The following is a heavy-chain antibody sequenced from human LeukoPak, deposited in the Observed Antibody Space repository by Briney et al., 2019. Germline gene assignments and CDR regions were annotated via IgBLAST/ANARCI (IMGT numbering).Heavy chain of an antibody. V-gene: IGHV3-30*18. J-gene: IGHJ4*02. CDR2: ISYDESHK. Sequence: PGGSLRLSCAASGFTFSSYGMHWVRQAPGKGLEWVTVISYDESHKYYADSVKGRFTISRDNSKNTLYLQMNSLRAEDTAVYYCAKESAYHGSGSYHIDSWGQGTLVTVSS. CDR3: AKESAYHGSGSYHIDS. D-gene: IGHD3-10*01. CDR1: GFTFSSYG.